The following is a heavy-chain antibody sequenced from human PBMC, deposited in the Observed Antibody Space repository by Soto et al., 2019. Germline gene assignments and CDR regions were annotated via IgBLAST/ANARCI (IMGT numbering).Heavy chain of an antibody. D-gene: IGHD6-13*01. V-gene: IGHV4-31*11. CDR2: IYSSGST. J-gene: IGHJ6*02. CDR3: ARDLPGIAAAGKGYYYYGMDV. Sequence: PSETLPLTCAVSGGSISSGGYSWSWIRHHPGKGLEWIGYIYSSGSTYYNPSLKSRVTISVDTSKNQFSLKLSSVTAADTAVYYCARDLPGIAAAGKGYYYYGMDVWGQGTSVTVSS. CDR1: GGSISSGGYS.